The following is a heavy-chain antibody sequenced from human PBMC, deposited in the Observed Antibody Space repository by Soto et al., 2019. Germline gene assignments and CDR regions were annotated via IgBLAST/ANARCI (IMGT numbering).Heavy chain of an antibody. J-gene: IGHJ5*02. CDR2: ISTYNGDT. V-gene: IGHV1-18*01. CDR3: ARDQSWHDLVWWFDP. CDR1: GYTFTRSG. D-gene: IGHD1-1*01. Sequence: ASVKVSCKASGYTFTRSGISWVRQAPGQGLEWMGWISTYNGDTNYAQTFQGRVTMTTDTSTSTAYMELRSLRSDDTAVYYRARDQSWHDLVWWFDPWGQGTLVTVSS.